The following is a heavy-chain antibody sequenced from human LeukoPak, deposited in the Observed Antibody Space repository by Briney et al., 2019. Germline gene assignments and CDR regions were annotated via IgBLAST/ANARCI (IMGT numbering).Heavy chain of an antibody. CDR3: AKGRHYDGSGSRTDFDY. D-gene: IGHD3-10*01. CDR1: GFTFRSYG. Sequence: GGSLRLSCAASGFTFRSYGMHWVRQAPGKGLEWVAFIRYDGSNKYYADSVKGRFTISRDNSKNTLYLQMNSLRAEDTAVYYCAKGRHYDGSGSRTDFDYWGQGTLVTVSS. CDR2: IRYDGSNK. J-gene: IGHJ4*02. V-gene: IGHV3-30*02.